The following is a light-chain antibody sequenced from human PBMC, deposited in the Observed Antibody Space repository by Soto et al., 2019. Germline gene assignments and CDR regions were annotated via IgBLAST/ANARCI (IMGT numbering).Light chain of an antibody. Sequence: EIVMTQSPVTLSVSPGARATLSCRASQNISRSLAWYQQKPGQAPRPLIYGASKRAPGASARISGSGCGTDFTLTISRLEPEDFAVYYCQQYGSSLPWTFGQGTKVDIK. CDR3: QQYGSSLPWT. CDR1: QNISRS. J-gene: IGKJ1*01. V-gene: IGKV3-20*01. CDR2: GAS.